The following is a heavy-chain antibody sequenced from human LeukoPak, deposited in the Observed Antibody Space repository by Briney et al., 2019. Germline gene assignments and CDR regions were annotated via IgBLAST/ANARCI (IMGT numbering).Heavy chain of an antibody. Sequence: GSLRLSCAASGFAFSSYWMNWVRQAPGKGLEWISYLSSGSDSIFYADSVKGRFTISRDNAKNSLYLQMNSLRAEDTAVYYCARLAAPDAFDIWGQGTMVTVSS. D-gene: IGHD6-13*01. CDR2: LSSGSDSI. J-gene: IGHJ3*02. V-gene: IGHV3-48*04. CDR1: GFAFSSYW. CDR3: ARLAAPDAFDI.